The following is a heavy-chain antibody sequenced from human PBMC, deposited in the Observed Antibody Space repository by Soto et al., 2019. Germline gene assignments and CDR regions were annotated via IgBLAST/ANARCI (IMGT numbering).Heavy chain of an antibody. CDR1: GSSISSNYW. Sequence: QVQLQESGPGLVKPSDTLSLTCGVSGSSISSNYWWGWIRQTPGKGLEWIGYIFSTGSTYYNPSLPSRVTMSVDTSNNQFSLRLNSVTAVDTAVYYCASKPNSLYYFDFWGQGTLVTVSS. V-gene: IGHV4-28*01. CDR2: IFSTGST. CDR3: ASKPNSLYYFDF. J-gene: IGHJ4*02. D-gene: IGHD5-18*01.